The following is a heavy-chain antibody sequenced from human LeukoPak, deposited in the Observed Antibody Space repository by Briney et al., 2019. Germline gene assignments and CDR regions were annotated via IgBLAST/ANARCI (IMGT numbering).Heavy chain of an antibody. CDR3: ARDKKSGESSEIDY. D-gene: IGHD3-10*01. CDR2: INRDGSTT. J-gene: IGHJ4*02. V-gene: IGHV3-74*01. Sequence: GGSLRLSCAASGFTFSNYWVHWVRQAPGKGLVWVSRINRDGSTTNYADSVKGRFTVSRDNAKDTLELQMNSLRAEDTAVYYCARDKKSGESSEIDYWGQGTLVTVSS. CDR1: GFTFSNYW.